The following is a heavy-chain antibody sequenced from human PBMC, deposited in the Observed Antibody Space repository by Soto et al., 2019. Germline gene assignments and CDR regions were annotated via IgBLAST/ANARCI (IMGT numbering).Heavy chain of an antibody. D-gene: IGHD2-2*01. V-gene: IGHV3-23*01. J-gene: IGHJ5*02. CDR2: ISGSGGST. Sequence: GGSLRLSCAASGFPCSIYALSWVRQAPGKGLEWVSTISGSGGSTYYADSVKGRFTISRDNSKNTLFLQMTSLTAEDTAVYYCATQRVRLSWIDPWGLGTLVTVSS. CDR3: ATQRVRLSWIDP. CDR1: GFPCSIYA.